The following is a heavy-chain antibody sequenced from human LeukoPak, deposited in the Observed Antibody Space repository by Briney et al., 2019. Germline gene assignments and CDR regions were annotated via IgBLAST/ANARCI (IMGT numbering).Heavy chain of an antibody. D-gene: IGHD2-15*01. CDR2: ISSSGSAI. CDR1: GFPLSSYS. Sequence: PRGSLRDSCAASGFPLSSYSINWVRQAPGKGLEWVSYISSSGSAIYYVDSVKGRFTVSRDNAKNSLFLQMNSPRAEDTAVYYCVRVKGSYFDYWGPGDLVTVSS. J-gene: IGHJ4*02. V-gene: IGHV3-48*01. CDR3: VRVKGSYFDY.